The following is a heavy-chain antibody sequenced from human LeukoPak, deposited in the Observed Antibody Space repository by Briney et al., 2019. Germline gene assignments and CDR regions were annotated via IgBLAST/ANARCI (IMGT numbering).Heavy chain of an antibody. Sequence: GGSLRLSCAASGFTFINYWMTWVRQAPGKGLERVANIKYDGSATYYVDSVKGRFTISRDNAKDSLFLEMNSLRAEDTAVYYCARVRGYCSGGSCFPPDYWGQGTLVTVSS. J-gene: IGHJ4*02. CDR1: GFTFINYW. V-gene: IGHV3-7*03. CDR3: ARVRGYCSGGSCFPPDY. D-gene: IGHD2-15*01. CDR2: IKYDGSAT.